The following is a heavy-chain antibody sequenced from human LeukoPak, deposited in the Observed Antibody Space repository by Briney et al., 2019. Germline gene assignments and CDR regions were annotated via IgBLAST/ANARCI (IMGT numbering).Heavy chain of an antibody. D-gene: IGHD2-2*01. V-gene: IGHV1-2*02. CDR2: INPNSGAT. CDR3: ARDAQFIVVVPAAKLNYMDV. Sequence: ASVKVSCKASGYIFTGYYIHWVRQAPGQGLEWMGWINPNSGATNYAQKFQGRVIMTRDTSISTAYMEVRRLRSDDTAVYYCARDAQFIVVVPAAKLNYMDVWGRGTTVTVSS. CDR1: GYIFTGYY. J-gene: IGHJ6*03.